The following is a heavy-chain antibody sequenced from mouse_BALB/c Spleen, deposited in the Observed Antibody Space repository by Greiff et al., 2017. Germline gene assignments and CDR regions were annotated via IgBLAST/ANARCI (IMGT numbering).Heavy chain of an antibody. V-gene: IGHV1-55*01. J-gene: IGHJ3*01. D-gene: IGHD2-1*01. Sequence: QVQLQQPGAELVKPGTSVKLSCKASGYNFTSYWINWVKLRPGQGLEWIGDIYPGSGSTNYNEKFKSKATLTVDTSSSTAYMQLSSLASEDSALYDCARGDGNYVSDWFAYWGQGTLVTVSA. CDR2: IYPGSGST. CDR3: ARGDGNYVSDWFAY. CDR1: GYNFTSYW.